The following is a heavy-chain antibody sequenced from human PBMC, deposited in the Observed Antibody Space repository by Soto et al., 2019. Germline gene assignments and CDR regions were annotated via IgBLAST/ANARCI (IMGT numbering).Heavy chain of an antibody. J-gene: IGHJ6*03. D-gene: IGHD6-13*01. CDR1: GFTFSSYW. V-gene: IGHV3-74*01. CDR3: ARDSIAAAGTYYYYYYMDV. Sequence: EVQLVESGGGLVQPGGSLRLSCAASGFTFSSYWMHWVRQAPGKRLVWVSRINSDGSSTSYADSVKGRFTISRDNAKNTLYLQMNSLRAEDTALYYCARDSIAAAGTYYYYYYMDVWGKGTTVTVSS. CDR2: INSDGSST.